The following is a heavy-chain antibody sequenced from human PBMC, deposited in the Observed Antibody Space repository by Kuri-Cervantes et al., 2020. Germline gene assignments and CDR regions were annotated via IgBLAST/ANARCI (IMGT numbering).Heavy chain of an antibody. V-gene: IGHV3-7*01. CDR3: AREHCSSTSCSYFDY. CDR1: GFSFDTYF. J-gene: IGHJ4*02. CDR2: INPPGGAK. Sequence: GGSLRLSCAASGFSFDTYFMAWVRQAPGKGLERVANINPPGGAKYYVDSLKGRFTISRDNAKNSLYLEMNSLRAEDTAVYYCAREHCSSTSCSYFDYWGQGTLVTVSS. D-gene: IGHD2-2*01.